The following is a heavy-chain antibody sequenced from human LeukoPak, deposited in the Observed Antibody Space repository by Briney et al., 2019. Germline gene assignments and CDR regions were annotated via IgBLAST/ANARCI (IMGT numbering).Heavy chain of an antibody. D-gene: IGHD6-13*01. CDR1: GYTLTELS. CDR3: ARVISSSYWDYYYYYGMDV. CDR2: FDPEDGET. J-gene: IGHJ6*02. Sequence: GASVKVSCKVSGYTLTELSMHWVRQAPGKGLEWMGGFDPEDGETIYAQKFQGRVTMTEDTSTDTAYMELSSLRSEDTAVYYCARVISSSYWDYYYYYGMDVWGQGTTVTVSS. V-gene: IGHV1-24*01.